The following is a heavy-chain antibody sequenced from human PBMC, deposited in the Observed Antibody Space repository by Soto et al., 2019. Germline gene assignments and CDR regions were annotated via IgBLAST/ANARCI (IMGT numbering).Heavy chain of an antibody. J-gene: IGHJ6*02. CDR3: ARGIIVVVPAAMSHYYYGMDV. V-gene: IGHV4-34*01. CDR1: GGSFRGYY. D-gene: IGHD2-2*01. Sequence: SETLSLTCAVYGGSFRGYYWSWIRQPPGKGLEWIGEINHSGSTNYNPSLKSRVTISVDTSKNQFSLKLSSVTAADTAVYYCARGIIVVVPAAMSHYYYGMDVWGQGTTVTVS. CDR2: INHSGST.